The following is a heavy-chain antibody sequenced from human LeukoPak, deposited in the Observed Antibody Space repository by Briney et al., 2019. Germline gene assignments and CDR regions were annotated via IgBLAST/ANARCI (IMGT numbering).Heavy chain of an antibody. D-gene: IGHD4-23*01. CDR2: INQHGTDK. CDR1: GFTFSGSA. CDR3: AANGGPFDF. J-gene: IGHJ4*02. Sequence: GGSLRLSCAASGFTFSGSAIHWVRQSSGKGLEWVANINQHGTDKYYVDSVRGRFTISRDNAKNSLYLQMNSLRAEDTAVYYCAANGGPFDFWGQGTLVTVSS. V-gene: IGHV3-7*05.